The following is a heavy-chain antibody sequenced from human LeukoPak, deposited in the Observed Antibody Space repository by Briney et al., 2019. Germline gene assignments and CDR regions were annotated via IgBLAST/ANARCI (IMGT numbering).Heavy chain of an antibody. V-gene: IGHV4-59*01. CDR2: IYYSGST. CDR3: ARGAPVGSSWYSEPYYFDY. Sequence: SETLSLTCTVSGVSISSYYWSWLRQPPGKGREWLGYIYYSGSTNYNPSLKSRVTISVDTSKNQFSLKLSSVTAADTAVYYCARGAPVGSSWYSEPYYFDYWGQGTLVTVSS. J-gene: IGHJ4*02. CDR1: GVSISSYY. D-gene: IGHD6-13*01.